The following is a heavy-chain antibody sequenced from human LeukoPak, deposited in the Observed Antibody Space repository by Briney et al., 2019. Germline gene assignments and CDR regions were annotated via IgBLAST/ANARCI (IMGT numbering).Heavy chain of an antibody. CDR1: GYTFASYG. Sequence: ASVKVSCKASGYTFASYGIIWVRQAPGQGLEWMGWIIAYNGNTNYAQKFQDRVTMTRDTSTGTAYMELRSLRSDDTAVYYCAREVQSMAPAYWGQGTLVTVSS. CDR3: AREVQSMAPAY. J-gene: IGHJ4*02. D-gene: IGHD2/OR15-2a*01. CDR2: IIAYNGNT. V-gene: IGHV1-18*01.